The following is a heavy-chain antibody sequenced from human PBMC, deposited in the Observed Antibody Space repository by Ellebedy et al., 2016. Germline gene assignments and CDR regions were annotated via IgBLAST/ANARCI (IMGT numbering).Heavy chain of an antibody. CDR3: ARDARKNSRGDY. Sequence: SVKVSXXASGGTFSSYAISWVRQAPGQGLEWMGGIIPIFGTANYAQKFQGRVTITADKSTSTAYMELSSLRSEDTAVYYCARDARKNSRGDYWGQGTLVTVSS. D-gene: IGHD6-6*01. V-gene: IGHV1-69*06. CDR2: IIPIFGTA. J-gene: IGHJ4*02. CDR1: GGTFSSYA.